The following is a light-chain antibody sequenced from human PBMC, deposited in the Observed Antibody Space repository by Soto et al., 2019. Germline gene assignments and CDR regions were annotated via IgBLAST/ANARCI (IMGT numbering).Light chain of an antibody. CDR2: EAS. V-gene: IGKV3-15*01. J-gene: IGKJ2*01. CDR3: QRYNDWPYN. CDR1: QSVSSN. Sequence: EVVMTQSPVTLSVSPGGRATLSCRASQSVSSNLAGYQQRPGQSPRLLIYEASTRATGVPARFSGSGYGRAFTLTISSLQSEDVAVYYCQRYNDWPYNFGQGTKVDIK.